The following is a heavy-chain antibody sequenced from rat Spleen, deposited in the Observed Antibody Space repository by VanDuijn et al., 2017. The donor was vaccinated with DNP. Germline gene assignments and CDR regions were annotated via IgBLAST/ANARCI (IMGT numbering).Heavy chain of an antibody. J-gene: IGHJ4*01. V-gene: IGHV2S12*01. CDR3: ASTLVNYGTYGYYAMDA. Sequence: QVQLRESGPGLVQPSQTLSLTCTVSGFSLTNYGVSWVRQPPGKGLEWVAAMSIGGSSYFNLAFKSRLSIRRDTSKSQVFLEMNSLQTEDTATYYCASTLVNYGTYGYYAMDAWGQGTSVTVSS. D-gene: IGHD1-3*01. CDR1: GFSLTNYG. CDR2: MSIGGSS.